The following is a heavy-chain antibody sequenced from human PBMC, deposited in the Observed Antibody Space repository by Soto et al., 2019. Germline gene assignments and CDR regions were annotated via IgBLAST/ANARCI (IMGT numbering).Heavy chain of an antibody. Sequence: QVQLVESGGGVVQPGTSLRLSCVGSGFTFRSYVIHWVRQAPGQGLEWVAVTSYDGTNNYYGDSVKGRFTISRDNSKNTVDLQMDSLRLEDTSLYYCARWGTTGGLDVWGPGTLVSVSS. V-gene: IGHV3-30*19. D-gene: IGHD3-16*01. CDR3: ARWGTTGGLDV. CDR1: GFTFRSYV. CDR2: TSYDGTNN. J-gene: IGHJ4*02.